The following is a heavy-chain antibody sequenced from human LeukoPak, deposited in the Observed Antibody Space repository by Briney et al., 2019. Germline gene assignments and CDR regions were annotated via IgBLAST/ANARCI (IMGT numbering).Heavy chain of an antibody. Sequence: SETLSLTCAVSGYSISSGYYWGWIRQPPGKGLDWIGSIYHSGSTYYNPSLKSRVTISVDTSKNQFSLKLSSVTAADTAVYYCARQDYYDSSGPTDYFDYWGQGTLVTVSS. J-gene: IGHJ4*02. CDR1: GYSISSGYY. V-gene: IGHV4-38-2*01. CDR3: ARQDYYDSSGPTDYFDY. D-gene: IGHD3-22*01. CDR2: IYHSGST.